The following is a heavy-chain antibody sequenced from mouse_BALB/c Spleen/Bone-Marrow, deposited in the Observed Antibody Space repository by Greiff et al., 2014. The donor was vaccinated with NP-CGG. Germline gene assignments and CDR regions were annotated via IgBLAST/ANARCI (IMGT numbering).Heavy chain of an antibody. CDR2: ILPGSGSI. J-gene: IGHJ3*01. V-gene: IGHV1-9*01. D-gene: IGHD2-1*01. CDR1: GYTFSSYW. CDR3: ASPIYYGNYGFAY. Sequence: QVQLQQSGAELMKPGASVEISCKATGYTFSSYWIEWVKQRPGHGLEWIGEILPGSGSIKYNEKFKGKATFTADTSSNTAYMQLSSLTSEDSAVYYCASPIYYGNYGFAYWGQGTLVTVSA.